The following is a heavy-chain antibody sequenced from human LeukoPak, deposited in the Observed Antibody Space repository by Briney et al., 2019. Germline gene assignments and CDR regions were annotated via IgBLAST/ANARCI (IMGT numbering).Heavy chain of an antibody. CDR1: GFTFSRYT. D-gene: IGHD6-19*01. CDR3: AKHSSGIAVAGTVQY. J-gene: IGHJ4*02. CDR2: ISSSGNTK. Sequence: PGGSLRLSCAASGFTFSRYTMNWVRQAPGKGLEWVSYISSSGNTKYYADSVRGRFTISRDNAKNSLYLQMNSLRAEDTAVYYCAKHSSGIAVAGTVQYWGQGTLVTVSS. V-gene: IGHV3-48*04.